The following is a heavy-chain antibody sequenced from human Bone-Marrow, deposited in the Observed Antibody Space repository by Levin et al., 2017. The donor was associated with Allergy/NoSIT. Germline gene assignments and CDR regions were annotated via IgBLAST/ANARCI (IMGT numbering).Heavy chain of an antibody. Sequence: GGSLRLSCAASGFTFSNYWMHWVRQAPGKGLVWVSRINSDGSSTSYADSVKGRFTISRDNAKNTLYLQMNSLRAEDTAVYYCATPIDSYYYDNSGYLGYWVLGTLVTVSS. CDR1: GFTFSNYW. CDR2: INSDGSST. CDR3: ATPIDSYYYDNSGYLGY. D-gene: IGHD3-22*01. J-gene: IGHJ4*02. V-gene: IGHV3-74*01.